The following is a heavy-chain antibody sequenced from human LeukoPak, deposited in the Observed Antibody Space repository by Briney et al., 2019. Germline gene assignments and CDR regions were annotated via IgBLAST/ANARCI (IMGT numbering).Heavy chain of an antibody. CDR1: GGSISSGGYY. CDR2: IYTSGST. CDR3: AREGSSSWYGAV. D-gene: IGHD6-13*01. J-gene: IGHJ6*04. Sequence: SETLSLTCTVSGGSISSGGYYWSWIRQPPGKGLEWIGRIYTSGSTNYNPSLKSRVTISVDTSKNQFSLKLSSVTAADTAVYYCAREGSSSWYGAVWGKGTTVTVSS. V-gene: IGHV4-61*02.